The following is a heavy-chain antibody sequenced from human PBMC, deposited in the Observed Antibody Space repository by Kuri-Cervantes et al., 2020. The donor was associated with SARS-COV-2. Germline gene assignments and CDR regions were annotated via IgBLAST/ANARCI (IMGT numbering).Heavy chain of an antibody. D-gene: IGHD6-19*01. J-gene: IGHJ4*02. CDR1: GFIFSRYG. CDR3: AKEGSSGWYGGD. Sequence: GGSLRLSCEASGFIFSRYGMHWVRQAPGKGLEWVAAIGYDGSRKHYSDSLKGRLTISRDNSQNTVYLQMSTLRDDDTAVYYCAKEGSSGWYGGDWGQGALVTVSS. CDR2: IGYDGSRK. V-gene: IGHV3-30*18.